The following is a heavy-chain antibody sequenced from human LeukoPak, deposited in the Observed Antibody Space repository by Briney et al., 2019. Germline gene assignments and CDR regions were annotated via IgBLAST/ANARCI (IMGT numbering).Heavy chain of an antibody. CDR3: ARDNYDSSGDFKGDF. D-gene: IGHD3-22*01. J-gene: IGHJ4*02. V-gene: IGHV3-30*04. CDR2: ISHDGSDK. Sequence: SGGSLRLSCAASGLTFNSYAMHWVRQAPGKGLEWVTLISHDGSDKNYADSVKGRFTISRDNSKKTVYLQMNSLRVEDTAVYYCARDNYDSSGDFKGDFWGQGTLVTVSS. CDR1: GLTFNSYA.